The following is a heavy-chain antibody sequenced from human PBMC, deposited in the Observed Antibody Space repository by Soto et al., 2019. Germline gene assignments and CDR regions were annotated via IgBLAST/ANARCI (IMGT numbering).Heavy chain of an antibody. CDR2: IGVSPSDI. CDR3: ARPLVGRTEYGFEYYGMDV. V-gene: IGHV3-48*02. CDR1: GFTLRTHS. J-gene: IGHJ6*02. Sequence: QPVEFLRLSCSASGFTLRTHSMNWVRQAPGTGLEWVAYIGVSPSDIHYADSVKGRFTISRDNAENLLYLQMSSLRDEDTAIYYCARPLVGRTEYGFEYYGMDVWGQGTTVTV. D-gene: IGHD2-8*02.